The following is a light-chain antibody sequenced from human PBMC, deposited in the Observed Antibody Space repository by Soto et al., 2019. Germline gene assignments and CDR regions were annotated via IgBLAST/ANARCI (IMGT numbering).Light chain of an antibody. Sequence: DIPMTQSPSSLSASVGDRVTITCRASQTINTYLNWYQQKPGKAPKLLIYAASTWQSGVPSRFSGSGSCTDFTITINSLQPEDFATYYCHQSYRLMTVGGGTKVEIK. J-gene: IGKJ4*01. CDR3: HQSYRLMT. V-gene: IGKV1-39*01. CDR1: QTINTY. CDR2: AAS.